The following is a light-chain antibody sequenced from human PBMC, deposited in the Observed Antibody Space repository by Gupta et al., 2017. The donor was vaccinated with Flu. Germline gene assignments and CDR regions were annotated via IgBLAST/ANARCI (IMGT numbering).Light chain of an antibody. Sequence: IACRSSQSLVYSDGDTYLTWFHQRPGQSPRRLMYKVSNRDSGVPDRFSGSGSDTDCTLKISRVEAEDVGVYYCMQTTRWPTFGQGTKLEIK. J-gene: IGKJ2*01. CDR1: QSLVYSDGDTY. V-gene: IGKV2-30*01. CDR2: KVS. CDR3: MQTTRWPT.